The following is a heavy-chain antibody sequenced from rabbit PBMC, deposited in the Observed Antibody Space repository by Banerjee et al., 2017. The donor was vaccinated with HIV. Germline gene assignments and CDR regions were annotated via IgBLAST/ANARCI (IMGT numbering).Heavy chain of an antibody. Sequence: QEQLEESGGDLVKPEGSLTLTCTASGFSFSNKYVMCWVRQAPGKGLEWIACINTSSGNTVYANWAKGRFTIAKTSSTTVTLQMTSLTAADTATYFCARHETGTSGWNLALWGQGTLVTVS. D-gene: IGHD1-1*01. J-gene: IGHJ3*01. CDR2: INTSSGNT. V-gene: IGHV1S45*01. CDR3: ARHETGTSGWNLAL. CDR1: GFSFSNKYV.